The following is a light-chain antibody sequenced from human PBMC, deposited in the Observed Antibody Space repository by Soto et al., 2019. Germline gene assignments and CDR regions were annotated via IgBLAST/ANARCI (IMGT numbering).Light chain of an antibody. J-gene: IGKJ2*01. V-gene: IGKV1-5*03. Sequence: EIQITQSPSTLAASVGDRVTITCRASQSISTWLAWYQQKPGKAPKVLIYKASSLESGVPPRFSGGGSGTEFTLTISSLQPGDFATYYCQQYDSYPYTFGQGTKVDIK. CDR1: QSISTW. CDR2: KAS. CDR3: QQYDSYPYT.